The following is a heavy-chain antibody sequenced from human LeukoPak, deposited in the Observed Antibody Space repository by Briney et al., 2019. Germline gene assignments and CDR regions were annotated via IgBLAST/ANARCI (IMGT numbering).Heavy chain of an antibody. Sequence: ASVKVSCKASGGTFSSYAISWVRQAPGQGLEWMGGIIPIFGTANYAQKFQGRVTITTDESTSTAYMELSSLRSEDTAVYHCARTGYSSGWEGNWFDPWGQGTLVTVSS. CDR3: ARTGYSSGWEGNWFDP. CDR2: IIPIFGTA. J-gene: IGHJ5*02. D-gene: IGHD6-19*01. V-gene: IGHV1-69*05. CDR1: GGTFSSYA.